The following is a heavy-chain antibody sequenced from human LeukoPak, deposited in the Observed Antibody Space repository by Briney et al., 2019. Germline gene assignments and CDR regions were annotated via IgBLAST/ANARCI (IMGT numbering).Heavy chain of an antibody. CDR1: GGSFSGCY. Sequence: KPSETLSLTCAVYGGSFSGCYWSWIRQPPGKGLEWIGEINHSGSSNYNLSRKSRVTISVDTSKNQFSLKLSSVPAADTAVYYCARWAHVLRMRFDLWGRGTLVTVSS. V-gene: IGHV4-34*01. CDR3: ARWAHVLRMRFDL. CDR2: INHSGSS. J-gene: IGHJ2*01. D-gene: IGHD3-3*01.